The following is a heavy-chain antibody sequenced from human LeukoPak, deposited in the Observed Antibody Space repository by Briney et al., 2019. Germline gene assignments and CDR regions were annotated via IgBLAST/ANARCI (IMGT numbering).Heavy chain of an antibody. J-gene: IGHJ4*02. CDR1: GFTFTSIA. D-gene: IGHD1-1*01. CDR2: IRGTGDST. CDR3: AKGQELDDGVFDS. V-gene: IGHV3-23*01. Sequence: SGGSRRLSCAASGFTFTSIAMTWVRQAPGKGLEWVSTIRGTGDSTHYADSVKGRFIISRDKSKNMLYMQMNGLRAEDTAIYYCAKGQELDDGVFDSWGQGTLVTVSS.